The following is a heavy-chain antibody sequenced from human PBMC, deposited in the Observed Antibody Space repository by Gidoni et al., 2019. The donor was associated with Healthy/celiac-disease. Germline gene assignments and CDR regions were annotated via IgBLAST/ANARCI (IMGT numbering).Heavy chain of an antibody. CDR2: INPSGGST. CDR1: GYTCTSDY. D-gene: IGHD6-6*01. CDR3: ARDRRASSSSLPNWFDP. J-gene: IGHJ5*02. V-gene: IGHV1-46*01. Sequence: QVQLVQSGAEGKKPGGSVKVSCKASGYTCTSDYMHWVRQAPGQGLEWMGIINPSGGSTSYAQKFQGRVTMTRDTSTSTVYMELSSLRSEDTAVYYCARDRRASSSSLPNWFDPWGQGTLVTVSS.